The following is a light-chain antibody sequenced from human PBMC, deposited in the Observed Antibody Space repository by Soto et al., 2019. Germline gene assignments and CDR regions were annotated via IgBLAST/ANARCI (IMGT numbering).Light chain of an antibody. CDR1: SSDVGGYND. J-gene: IGLJ2*01. Sequence: QSALTQPPSASGSPGQSVTISCTGTSSDVGGYNDVSWYQHHPGKAPRLMIYEVSKRPSGVPDRFSGSKSGNTASLTVSGLQAEDEGDYYCRSYTGSNNHVVFGGGTKVTVL. CDR3: RSYTGSNNHVV. CDR2: EVS. V-gene: IGLV2-8*01.